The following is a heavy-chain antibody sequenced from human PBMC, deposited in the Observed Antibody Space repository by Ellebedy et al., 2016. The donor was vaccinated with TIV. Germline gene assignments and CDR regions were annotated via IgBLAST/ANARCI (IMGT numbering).Heavy chain of an antibody. CDR3: AGGELLSLFDY. J-gene: IGHJ4*02. CDR2: IGDSAETT. D-gene: IGHD3-10*01. Sequence: GESLKISXAASGFTFSNYVMSWVRQSPGKGLEWVSVIGDSAETTFHADSVKGRFTISRDNSKNTVSLQMNSLRAEDTAVYYCAGGELLSLFDYWGQGTLVTVSS. V-gene: IGHV3-23*01. CDR1: GFTFSNYV.